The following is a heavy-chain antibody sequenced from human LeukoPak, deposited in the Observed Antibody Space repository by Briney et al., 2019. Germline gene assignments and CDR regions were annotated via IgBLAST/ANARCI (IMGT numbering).Heavy chain of an antibody. J-gene: IGHJ6*03. CDR3: ATIRFLEWFDYYYYYYMDV. V-gene: IGHV1-69*01. CDR1: GGTFSSYA. CDR2: IIPIFGTA. D-gene: IGHD3-3*01. Sequence: TVKVSCKASGGTFSSYAISWVRQAPGQGLEWMGGIIPIFGTANYAQKFQGRVTITADESTSTAYMELSSLRSEDTAVYYCATIRFLEWFDYYYYYYMDVWGKGTTVTVSS.